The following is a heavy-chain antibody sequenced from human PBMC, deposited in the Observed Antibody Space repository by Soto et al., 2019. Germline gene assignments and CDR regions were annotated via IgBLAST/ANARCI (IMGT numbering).Heavy chain of an antibody. CDR2: INPNSGGT. V-gene: IGHV1-2*04. CDR1: GYTFTGYY. D-gene: IGHD1-26*01. CDR3: ARVGGSGSYLNFDY. J-gene: IGHJ4*02. Sequence: ASVKVSCKASGYTFTGYYMHWVRQAPGQGLEWMGWINPNSGGTNYAQKFQGWVTMTRDTSISTAYMELSRLRSDDTAVYYCARVGGSGSYLNFDYWGQGTLVIVSS.